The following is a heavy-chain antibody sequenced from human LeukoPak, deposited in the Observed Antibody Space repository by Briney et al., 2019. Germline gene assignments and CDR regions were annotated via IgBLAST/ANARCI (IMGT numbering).Heavy chain of an antibody. CDR2: ISSSSSYI. Sequence: GGSLRLSCAASGFTFSSYSMNWVRRAPGKGLEWVSSISSSSSYIYYADSVKGRFTISRDNAKNSLYLQMNSLRDEDTAVYYCARGYDILTGYYVEDYYFDYWGQGTLVTVSS. V-gene: IGHV3-21*01. J-gene: IGHJ4*02. CDR1: GFTFSSYS. D-gene: IGHD3-9*01. CDR3: ARGYDILTGYYVEDYYFDY.